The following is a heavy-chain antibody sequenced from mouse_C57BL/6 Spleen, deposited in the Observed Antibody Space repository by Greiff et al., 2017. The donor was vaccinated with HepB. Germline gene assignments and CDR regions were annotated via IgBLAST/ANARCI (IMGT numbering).Heavy chain of an antibody. D-gene: IGHD4-1*01. CDR3: ARSPASNPDHWDY. V-gene: IGHV1-64*01. Sequence: QVQLQQSGAELVKPGASVKLSCKASGYTFTSYWMHWVKQRPGQGLAWIGLIHPHSGSTNYNEKFKSKATLPVDKSSSTAYMQLSSLPSEDSEVYDGARSPASNPDHWDYWGQGTTLTVCS. CDR1: GYTFTSYW. J-gene: IGHJ2*01. CDR2: IHPHSGST.